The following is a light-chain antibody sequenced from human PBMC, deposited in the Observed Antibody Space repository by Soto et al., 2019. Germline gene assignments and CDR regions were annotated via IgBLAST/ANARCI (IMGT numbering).Light chain of an antibody. Sequence: QSVLTQPPSVSGAPGQRVTISCTGCSSNIGAGYDVHWYQQLPGTAPKLLIYDNNNRPSGVPDRFSGSKSGTSASLAITGLQSEDEADYYCQSYDSSLSGWVFGGGTKVTVL. CDR3: QSYDSSLSGWV. V-gene: IGLV1-40*01. CDR2: DNN. J-gene: IGLJ3*02. CDR1: SSNIGAGYD.